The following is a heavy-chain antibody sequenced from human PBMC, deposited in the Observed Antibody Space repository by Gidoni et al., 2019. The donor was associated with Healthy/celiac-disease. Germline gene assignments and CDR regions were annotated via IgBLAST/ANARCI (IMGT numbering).Heavy chain of an antibody. J-gene: IGHJ3*02. V-gene: IGHV3-21*01. D-gene: IGHD3-3*01. CDR1: GFTFSSYS. Sequence: EVQLVESGGGLVKPGGSLRLSCAASGFTFSSYSMNWVRQAPGKGLEWVSSISSSSSYIYYADSVKGRFTISRDNAKNSLYLQMNSLRAEDTAVYYCARNRDVLRFLEPSHRGAFDIWGQGTMVTVSS. CDR3: ARNRDVLRFLEPSHRGAFDI. CDR2: ISSSSSYI.